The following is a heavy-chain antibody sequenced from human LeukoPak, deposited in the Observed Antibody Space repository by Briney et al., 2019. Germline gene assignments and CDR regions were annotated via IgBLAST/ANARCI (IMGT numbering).Heavy chain of an antibody. CDR3: ARGYYDSIQPLDY. CDR1: GGSFSGYY. V-gene: IGHV4-30-4*01. J-gene: IGHJ4*02. CDR2: IYYSGST. D-gene: IGHD3-22*01. Sequence: SETLSLTCAVYGGSFSGYYWSWIRQPPGKGLEWIGYIYYSGSTYYNPSLKSRVTISVDTSKNQFSLKLSSVTAADTAVYYCARGYYDSIQPLDYWGQGTLVTVSS.